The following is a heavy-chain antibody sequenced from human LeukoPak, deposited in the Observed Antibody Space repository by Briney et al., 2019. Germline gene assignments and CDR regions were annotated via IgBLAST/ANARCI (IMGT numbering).Heavy chain of an antibody. D-gene: IGHD2-15*01. CDR2: SIPIFGTA. Sequence: SVKVSCKAAGGTFSSYAISWVRQAPGQGLEWMGGSIPIFGTANYAQKFQGRVTITAAASTSTAYMELSSLRSEDTAVYYRAICSGGSCYSYYFDYWGQGTLVTVSS. CDR1: GGTFSSYA. J-gene: IGHJ4*02. CDR3: AICSGGSCYSYYFDY. V-gene: IGHV1-69*13.